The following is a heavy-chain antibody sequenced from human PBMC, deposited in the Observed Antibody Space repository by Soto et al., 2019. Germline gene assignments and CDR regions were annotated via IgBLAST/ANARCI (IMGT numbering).Heavy chain of an antibody. J-gene: IGHJ4*02. D-gene: IGHD4-17*01. CDR2: ISYDGSNK. V-gene: IGHV3-30*18. Sequence: QGQLVESEGSVVQPGRSLRLSCAASGFTFSSYGMHWVRQAPGKGLEWVAVISYDGSNKYYADSVKGRFTISRDNSKNTLYLQMNSLRAEDTAVYYCAKDPDYGDYGYWGQGTLVTVSS. CDR1: GFTFSSYG. CDR3: AKDPDYGDYGY.